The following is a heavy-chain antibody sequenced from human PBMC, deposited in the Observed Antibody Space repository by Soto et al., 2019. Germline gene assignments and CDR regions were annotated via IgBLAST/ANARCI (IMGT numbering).Heavy chain of an antibody. CDR1: GGSFSGYY. CDR2: INHSGST. D-gene: IGHD3-3*01. CDR3: ARGGERITIFGVVIRPYYYGMDV. J-gene: IGHJ6*02. V-gene: IGHV4-34*01. Sequence: SETLSLTCAVYGGSFSGYYWSWIRQPPGKGLEWIGEINHSGSTNYNPSLKSRVTISVDTSKNQFSLKLSSVTAADTAVYYCARGGERITIFGVVIRPYYYGMDVWGQGTTVTVYS.